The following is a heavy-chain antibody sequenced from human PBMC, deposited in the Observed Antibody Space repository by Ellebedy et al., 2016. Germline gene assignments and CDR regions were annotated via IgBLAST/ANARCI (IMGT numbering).Heavy chain of an antibody. CDR2: IYYSGST. J-gene: IGHJ4*02. CDR3: ARHLNYYGSGSYSPD. V-gene: IGHV4-39*01. CDR1: GGSISSYY. Sequence: GSLRLXXTVSGGSISSYYWGWIRQPPGKGLEWIGSIYYSGSTYYNPSLKSRVTISVDTSKNQFSLKLSSVTAADTAVYYCARHLNYYGSGSYSPDWGQGTLVTVSS. D-gene: IGHD3-10*01.